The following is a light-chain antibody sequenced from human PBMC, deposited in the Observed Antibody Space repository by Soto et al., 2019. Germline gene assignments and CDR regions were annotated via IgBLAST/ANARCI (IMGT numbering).Light chain of an antibody. Sequence: QSVLTQPPSASGTPGQRVTISCSGSGSNIGSNTVNWYQQLPGTAPKLLIYTYNQRPSGVPDRFSGSKSGTSVSLAISGLHSEDEADYYCAAWDDSLNGVLFGGGTKLTVL. CDR1: GSNIGSNT. CDR2: TYN. V-gene: IGLV1-44*01. CDR3: AAWDDSLNGVL. J-gene: IGLJ2*01.